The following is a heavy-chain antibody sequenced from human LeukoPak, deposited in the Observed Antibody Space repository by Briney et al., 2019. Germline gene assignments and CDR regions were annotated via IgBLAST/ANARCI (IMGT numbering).Heavy chain of an antibody. J-gene: IGHJ2*01. CDR3: AKVDSRSWYYWYFDL. V-gene: IGHV3-23*01. CDR2: ISGSGGST. D-gene: IGHD6-13*01. Sequence: GGSLRLSCAASGFTFGSYAMSWVRQAPGKGLEWVSAISGSGGSTYYADSVKGRFTISRDNSKNTMYLQMNGLRAEGTAVYYCAKVDSRSWYYWYFDLWGRRTHLTVPS. CDR1: GFTFGSYA.